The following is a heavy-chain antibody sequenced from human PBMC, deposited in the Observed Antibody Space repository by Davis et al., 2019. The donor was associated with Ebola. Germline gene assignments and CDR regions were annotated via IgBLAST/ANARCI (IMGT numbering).Heavy chain of an antibody. D-gene: IGHD2-21*02. J-gene: IGHJ1*01. CDR2: IYSSGRT. CDR3: ARGISGGTVTVGD. Sequence: PGGSLRLSCAASGFTVSSNYMSWVRQAPGKGLEWVAVIYSSGRTFYADSVKGRFTISRDNSNNKLYLQMDTLKTEDTAVYHCARGISGGTVTVGDWGQGTLVTVSS. V-gene: IGHV3-66*02. CDR1: GFTVSSNY.